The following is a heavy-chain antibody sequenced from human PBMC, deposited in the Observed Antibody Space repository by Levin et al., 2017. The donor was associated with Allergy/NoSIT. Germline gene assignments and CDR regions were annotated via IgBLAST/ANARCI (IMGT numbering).Heavy chain of an antibody. CDR2: IIPIFGTA. CDR3: ARDWGDGSTNWYFDL. D-gene: IGHD5-24*01. J-gene: IGHJ2*01. CDR1: GGTFSSYA. Sequence: SVKVSCKASGGTFSSYAISWVRQAPGQGLEWMGGIIPIFGTANYAQKFQGRVTITADESTSTAYMELSSLRSEDTAVYYCARDWGDGSTNWYFDLWGRGTLVTVSS. V-gene: IGHV1-69*13.